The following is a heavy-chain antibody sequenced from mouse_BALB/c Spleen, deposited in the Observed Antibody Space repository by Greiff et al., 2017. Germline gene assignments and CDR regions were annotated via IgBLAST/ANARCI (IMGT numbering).Heavy chain of an antibody. CDR3: TSSYGNYVAWFAY. CDR2: INPSNGGT. J-gene: IGHJ3*01. V-gene: IGHV1S81*02. D-gene: IGHD2-1*01. Sequence: VQLQQPGAELVKPGASVKLSCKASGYTFTSYYMYWVKQRPGQGLEWIGGINPSNGGTNFNEKFKSKATLTVDKSSSTAYMQLSSLTSEDSAVYYCTSSYGNYVAWFAYWGQGTLVTVSA. CDR1: GYTFTSYY.